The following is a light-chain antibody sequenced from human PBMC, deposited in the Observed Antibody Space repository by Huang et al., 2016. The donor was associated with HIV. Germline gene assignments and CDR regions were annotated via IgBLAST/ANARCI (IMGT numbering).Light chain of an antibody. CDR1: QSVGSN. CDR2: GAS. J-gene: IGKJ1*01. Sequence: EIVMTQSPATLSVSPGERATLSCRASQSVGSNLAWYQHKPGQAPRLLIYGASTRATGIPARFSGSGSGTEFTLTFSSLQSEDFAGYFCQQYNSWPWTFGQGTKVEIK. CDR3: QQYNSWPWT. V-gene: IGKV3-15*01.